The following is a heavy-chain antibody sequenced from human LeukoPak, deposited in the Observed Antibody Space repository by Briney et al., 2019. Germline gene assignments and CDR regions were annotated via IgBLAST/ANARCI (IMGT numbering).Heavy chain of an antibody. CDR1: GFTFSSYG. Sequence: GGSLRLSCAASGFTFSSYGMHWVRQAPGKGLEWVAVIWYDGSNKYYADSVKGRFTISRDNSKNTLYLQMNSLRAEDTAVYYCARVGSATVTTSDYCYYGMDVWGQGTTVTVSS. CDR2: IWYDGSNK. J-gene: IGHJ6*02. D-gene: IGHD4-17*01. CDR3: ARVGSATVTTSDYCYYGMDV. V-gene: IGHV3-33*01.